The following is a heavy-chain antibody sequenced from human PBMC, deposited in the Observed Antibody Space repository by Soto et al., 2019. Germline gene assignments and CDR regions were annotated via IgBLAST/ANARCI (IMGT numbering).Heavy chain of an antibody. CDR3: ASMDSSGYHDY. CDR2: IWYDGSNK. Sequence: QVQLVESGGGVVQPGRSLRLSCAASGFTFSSYGMHWVRQAPGKGLEWVAVIWYDGSNKYYADSVKGRFTISRDNSKNTLYLQMNSLRAEDRAVYYGASMDSSGYHDYWGQGTLVTVSS. CDR1: GFTFSSYG. J-gene: IGHJ4*02. V-gene: IGHV3-33*01. D-gene: IGHD3-22*01.